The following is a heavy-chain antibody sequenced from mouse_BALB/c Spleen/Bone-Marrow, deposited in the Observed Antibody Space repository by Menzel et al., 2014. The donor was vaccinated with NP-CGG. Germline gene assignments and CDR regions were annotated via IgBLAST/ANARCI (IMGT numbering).Heavy chain of an antibody. CDR2: ISGGGST. J-gene: IGHJ4*01. V-gene: IGHV5-6-5*01. CDR1: GFTFSSYA. CDR3: AREEYGQKVYAMDY. Sequence: LQQSGGGLVKPGGSLKLSCAASGFTFSSYAMSWVRQTPEKRLEWVASISGGGSTYYPDSVKGRFTISRDNARNILYLQMSSLRSEDTAMYYCAREEYGQKVYAMDYWGQGTSVTVSS. D-gene: IGHD2-10*02.